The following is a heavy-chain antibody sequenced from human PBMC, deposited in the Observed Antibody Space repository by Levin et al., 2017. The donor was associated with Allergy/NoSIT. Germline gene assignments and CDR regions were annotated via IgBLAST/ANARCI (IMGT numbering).Heavy chain of an antibody. CDR2: ISRDGSNI. CDR3: ARQTVLGGVMDV. V-gene: IGHV3-11*01. Sequence: GGSLRLSCAASGFTFSDHYMSWNRQAPGKRPEWISYISRDGSNIHYGGSLKGRFTISRDNAKNSLYLRMSRLSVDDTAVDYCARQTVLGGVMDVWGQGTTVIVSS. D-gene: IGHD1-26*01. CDR1: GFTFSDHY. J-gene: IGHJ6*02.